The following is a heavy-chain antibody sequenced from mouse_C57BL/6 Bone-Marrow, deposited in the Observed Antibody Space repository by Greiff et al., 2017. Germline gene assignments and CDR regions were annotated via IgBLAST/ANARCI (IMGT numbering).Heavy chain of an antibody. D-gene: IGHD3-2*02. CDR1: GFTFSSYA. J-gene: IGHJ2*01. CDR2: ISDGGSYT. Sequence: EVKLMESGGGLVKPGGSLKLSCAASGFTFSSYAMSWVRQTPEKRLEWVATISDGGSYTYYPDNVKGRFTISRDNAKNNLYLQMSHLKSEDTAMYYCAREVPLRQLRPLYFDYWGQGTTLTVSS. CDR3: AREVPLRQLRPLYFDY. V-gene: IGHV5-4*01.